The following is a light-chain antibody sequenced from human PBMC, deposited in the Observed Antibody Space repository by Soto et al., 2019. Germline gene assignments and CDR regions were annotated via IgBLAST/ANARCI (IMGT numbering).Light chain of an antibody. CDR1: EKINKW. CDR3: QQYDYSRT. CDR2: DAS. Sequence: DIQMTQSPSSLSSSVGDRVTITFRASEKINKWLAWYQQKPGKAPKLLISDASSLESGVPSRFSGSGSGTEFTLTISSLQPDDFATYYCQQYDYSRTFGQGTKVDIK. V-gene: IGKV1-5*01. J-gene: IGKJ1*01.